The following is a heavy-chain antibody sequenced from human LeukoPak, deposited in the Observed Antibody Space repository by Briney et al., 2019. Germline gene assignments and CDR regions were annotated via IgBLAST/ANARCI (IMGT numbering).Heavy chain of an antibody. J-gene: IGHJ4*02. V-gene: IGHV3-23*01. CDR2: ISGSGGST. D-gene: IGHD6-19*01. CDR3: ATQSGRIAVAGTVDY. CDR1: GFTFSSYA. Sequence: GGSLRLSCAASGFTFSSYAMSWVRQAPGKGLEWVSAISGSGGSTYYADSVKGRLTISRDNSKNTLYLQMNSLRAEDTAVYYCATQSGRIAVAGTVDYWGQGTLVTVSS.